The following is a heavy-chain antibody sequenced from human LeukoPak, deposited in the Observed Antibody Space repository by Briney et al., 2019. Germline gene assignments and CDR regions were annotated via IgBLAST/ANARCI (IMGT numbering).Heavy chain of an antibody. CDR1: GGSISSYY. V-gene: IGHV4-59*12. Sequence: PSETLSLTCTVSGGSISSYYWSWIRQPPGKGLEWIGYIYYSESTNYKSSLKSRVTISVDKSKNQFSLKLSSVTAADTAVYYCARGEFDGGVYFDYWGQGTLVTVSS. D-gene: IGHD3-16*01. J-gene: IGHJ4*02. CDR3: ARGEFDGGVYFDY. CDR2: IYYSEST.